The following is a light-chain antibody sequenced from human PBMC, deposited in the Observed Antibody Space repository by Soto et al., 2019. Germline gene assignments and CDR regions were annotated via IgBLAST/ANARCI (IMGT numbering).Light chain of an antibody. Sequence: QAVVTQSSSASAFLGSSVKLTCTLSSGHSSYIIAWHQQQPGKAPRYLMKLEGSGSYNKGSGVPDRFSGSSSGADRYLTISNLQFEDEANYYCETWDSNTRVFGGGTQLTVL. CDR2: LEGSGSY. CDR3: ETWDSNTRV. J-gene: IGLJ2*01. CDR1: SGHSSYI. V-gene: IGLV4-60*02.